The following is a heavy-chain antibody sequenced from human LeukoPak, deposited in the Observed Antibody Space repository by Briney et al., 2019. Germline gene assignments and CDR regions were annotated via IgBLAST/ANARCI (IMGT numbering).Heavy chain of an antibody. CDR3: ARGSWGFDP. CDR2: ISSSSSYI. V-gene: IGHV3-21*01. CDR1: GFTFSIYS. Sequence: AGGSLRLSCAPSGFTFSIYSMNWVRQAPGKGLEWVSSISSSSSYIYYTDSVKGRFTISRDNAKNTVYVQVNTQRGGHTAVYYCARGSWGFDPWGEGGLVTVSS. J-gene: IGHJ5*02. D-gene: IGHD6-13*01.